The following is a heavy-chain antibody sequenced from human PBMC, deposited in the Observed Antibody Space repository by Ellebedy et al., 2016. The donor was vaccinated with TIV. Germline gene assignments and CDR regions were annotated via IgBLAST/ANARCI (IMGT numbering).Heavy chain of an antibody. CDR1: GFTFRDYH. CDR2: ITNSGGSK. D-gene: IGHD2-15*01. J-gene: IGHJ4*02. Sequence: PGGSLRLSCAASGFTFRDYHMSRFRQVPGKGLEWVSYITNSGGSKDYADAVKGRFTISRDNTENSLYLQMNSLRAEDTAVYYCAKDVVAPGLAFDYWGQGTLVTVSS. CDR3: AKDVVAPGLAFDY. V-gene: IGHV3-11*01.